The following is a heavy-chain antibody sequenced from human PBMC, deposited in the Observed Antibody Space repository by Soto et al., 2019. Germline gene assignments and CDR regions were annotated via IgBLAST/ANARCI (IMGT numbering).Heavy chain of an antibody. CDR2: IYWDDDK. V-gene: IGHV2-5*02. J-gene: IGHJ5*02. CDR1: GFSLSTSGVG. D-gene: IGHD3-22*01. CDR3: AHLPPDYYDSSGLNWFDP. Sequence: QITLKESGPTLVKPTQTLTLTCTFSGFSLSTSGVGVGWIRQPPGKALEWLALIYWDDDKRYSPSLKSRLTITKDNPKNQVVLTMTNMDPVDTATYYCAHLPPDYYDSSGLNWFDPWGQGTLVTVSS.